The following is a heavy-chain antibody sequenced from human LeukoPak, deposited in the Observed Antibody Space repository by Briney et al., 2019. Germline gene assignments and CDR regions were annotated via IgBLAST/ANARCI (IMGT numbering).Heavy chain of an antibody. J-gene: IGHJ3*02. Sequence: GGSLRLSCAASGFTFTSYGMSWVRQAPGHRLHSLSVISGSGGRTYHADAVKGRFTISRDNSKNTLYLQMKSLRVEDTALYYCAKAVRGYQHDAFDIWGQGTMVTVSS. CDR1: GFTFTSYG. D-gene: IGHD3-22*01. CDR3: AKAVRGYQHDAFDI. V-gene: IGHV3-23*01. CDR2: ISGSGGRT.